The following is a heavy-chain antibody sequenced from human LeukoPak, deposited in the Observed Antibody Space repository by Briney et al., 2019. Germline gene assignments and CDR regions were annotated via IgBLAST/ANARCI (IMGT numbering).Heavy chain of an antibody. V-gene: IGHV3-23*01. Sequence: GGSLRLSCAASGFTFSNYGLIWVRQAPGKGLEWVAAISNDGGGIMYAAFVEGRFTISRDNSKNTLFLQMNSLRAEDTALYYCAKGSTGYFADLWGQGTLVTVSS. CDR3: AKGSTGYFADL. CDR1: GFTFSNYG. CDR2: ISNDGGGI. J-gene: IGHJ5*02. D-gene: IGHD3-22*01.